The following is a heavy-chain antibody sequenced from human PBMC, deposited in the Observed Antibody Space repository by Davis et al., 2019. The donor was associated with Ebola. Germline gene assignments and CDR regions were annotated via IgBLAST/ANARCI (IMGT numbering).Heavy chain of an antibody. CDR1: GYSFTSYW. Sequence: GESLKISCKGSGYSFTSYWIGWVRQMPGKGLEWMGIIYPGDSDTRYSPSFQGQVTISADKSISTAYLQWSSLKASDTAMYYCARHGSFYYYYYGMDVWGKGTTVTVSS. CDR3: ARHGSFYYYYYGMDV. CDR2: IYPGDSDT. J-gene: IGHJ6*04. V-gene: IGHV5-51*01.